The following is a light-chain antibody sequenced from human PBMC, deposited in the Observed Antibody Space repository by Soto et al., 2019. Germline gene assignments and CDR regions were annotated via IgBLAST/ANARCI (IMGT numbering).Light chain of an antibody. V-gene: IGKV1-5*01. Sequence: DIQMTQSPSTLSASVGDRVTITCRANEIISTWLAWYQQKPGKAPKLLISDASSLQSGIPSRFNGSGSMTEFPLTISSLQPDDFATYYCQQYSSRLLTFGGGTKVEIK. CDR2: DAS. J-gene: IGKJ4*01. CDR3: QQYSSRLLT. CDR1: EIISTW.